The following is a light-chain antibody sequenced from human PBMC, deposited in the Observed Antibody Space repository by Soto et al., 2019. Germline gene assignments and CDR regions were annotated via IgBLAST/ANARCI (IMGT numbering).Light chain of an antibody. CDR1: QSMSYW. CDR3: QQYNNYWGLT. V-gene: IGKV1-5*03. J-gene: IGKJ4*01. Sequence: DIQMTQSPSTLSASVGDRVTITCRASQSMSYWLAWYQQKPGKAPKLLIYKATNLEAGVPSRFSGSGSGTEFTLTISSLQPDDFATYYCQQYNNYWGLTFGGGTSVEIK. CDR2: KAT.